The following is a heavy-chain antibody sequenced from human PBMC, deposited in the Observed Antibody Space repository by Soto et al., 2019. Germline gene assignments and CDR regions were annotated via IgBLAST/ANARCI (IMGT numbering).Heavy chain of an antibody. J-gene: IGHJ6*03. D-gene: IGHD2-15*01. CDR1: GFTFSSYA. CDR2: ISGSGGST. CDR3: AKGRYCSGGSCYGPYYYYYMDV. Sequence: VQLLESGGGLVQPGGSLRLSCAASGFTFSSYAMSWVRQAPGKGLEWVSAISGSGGSTYYADSVKGRFTISRDNSKNTLYLQMNSLRAEDTAVYYCAKGRYCSGGSCYGPYYYYYMDVWGKGTTVTVSS. V-gene: IGHV3-23*01.